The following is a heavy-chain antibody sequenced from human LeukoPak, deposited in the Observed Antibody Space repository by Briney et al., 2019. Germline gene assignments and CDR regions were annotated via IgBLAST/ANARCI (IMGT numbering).Heavy chain of an antibody. J-gene: IGHJ4*02. V-gene: IGHV3-48*02. CDR3: ARETVGLDY. CDR1: GFTFSNYN. CDR2: ISDGSSTI. Sequence: GGSLRLSCAASGFTFSNYNLNWVRQAPGKGLEWVSYISDGSSTIYHADSVRGRFTISRDNAKNSLYLQINSLRDEDTAVYYCARETVGLDYWGQGTLVTVSS. D-gene: IGHD4-23*01.